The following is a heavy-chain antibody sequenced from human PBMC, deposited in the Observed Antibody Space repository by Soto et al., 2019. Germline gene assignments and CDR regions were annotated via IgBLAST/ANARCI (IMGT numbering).Heavy chain of an antibody. D-gene: IGHD3-10*01. CDR2: ISGSGGST. CDR3: AKELLWFGELYDYYYGMDV. CDR1: GFTFSSYA. V-gene: IGHV3-23*01. J-gene: IGHJ6*02. Sequence: PGGSLRLSCAASGFTFSSYAMSWVRQAPGKGLEWVSAISGSGGSTYYADSVKGRFTISRDNSKNTLYLQMNSLRAEDTAVYYCAKELLWFGELYDYYYGMDVWGQGTAVTVSS.